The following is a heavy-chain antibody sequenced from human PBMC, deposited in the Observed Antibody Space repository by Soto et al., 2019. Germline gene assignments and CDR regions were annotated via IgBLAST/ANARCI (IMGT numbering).Heavy chain of an antibody. CDR2: ISSSSSYI. D-gene: IGHD1-26*01. V-gene: IGHV3-21*01. J-gene: IGHJ4*02. CDR3: ARAPYGSYRLFDY. Sequence: EVQLVASGGGLVKPGGSLRLSCAASGFTFSSYSMNWVRQAPGKGLEWVSSISSSSSYIYYADSVKGRFTISRDNAKNSLSLQMNSLRAEDTAVYYCARAPYGSYRLFDYWGQGTLVTVAS. CDR1: GFTFSSYS.